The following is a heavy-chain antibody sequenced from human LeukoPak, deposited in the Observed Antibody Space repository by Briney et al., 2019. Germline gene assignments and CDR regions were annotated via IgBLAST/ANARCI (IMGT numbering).Heavy chain of an antibody. V-gene: IGHV3-21*01. CDR1: GFTFSSYS. J-gene: IGHJ2*01. CDR3: ARDYFSRAALLVYFDP. D-gene: IGHD2-15*01. Sequence: GGSLRLSCAASGFTFSSYSINWVRQALGKGLEWVSCVSSTSSFIYYADSVKGRFTISRDNAKNSLYLQMNSLRAEDTAVYYCARDYFSRAALLVYFDPWGRGTLVTVSS. CDR2: VSSTSSFI.